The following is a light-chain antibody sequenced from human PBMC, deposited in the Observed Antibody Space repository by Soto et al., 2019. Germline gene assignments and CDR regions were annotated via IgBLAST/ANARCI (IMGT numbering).Light chain of an antibody. CDR1: QSISTY. CDR2: DAS. Sequence: PGQRAPLSCRASQSISTYLAWYQVKPGQAPRLLIYDASSRATGVPARFSGSGSGTDFTLTISRLEPEDFAVYYCQQYGSSPAPFGGGTKVDIK. J-gene: IGKJ4*01. CDR3: QQYGSSPAP. V-gene: IGKV3-20*01.